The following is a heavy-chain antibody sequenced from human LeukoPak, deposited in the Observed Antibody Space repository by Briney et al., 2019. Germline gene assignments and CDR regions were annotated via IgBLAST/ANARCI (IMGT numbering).Heavy chain of an antibody. J-gene: IGHJ4*02. CDR3: ASWSGSSVLDY. Sequence: PGGSLRLSCAASGFTFSSYWMHWVRQAPGKGLVWVSRINSDGSSTSYADSVKGRFTISRDNAKNTLYLQMNSLRAEDTAVYYCASWSGSSVLDYWGQGTLVTVSS. CDR1: GFTFSSYW. CDR2: INSDGSST. D-gene: IGHD3-3*01. V-gene: IGHV3-74*01.